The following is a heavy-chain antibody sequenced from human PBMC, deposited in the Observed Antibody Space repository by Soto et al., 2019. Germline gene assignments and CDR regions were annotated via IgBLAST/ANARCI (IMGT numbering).Heavy chain of an antibody. D-gene: IGHD5-12*01. V-gene: IGHV3-74*01. CDR3: ARSAYGDWFDP. CDR1: GFTFSSHW. CDR2: INSDGSTT. J-gene: IGHJ5*02. Sequence: PGGSLRLSCAASGFTFSSHWMLWVRHAPGKGLVWVSRINSDGSTTAYADSVKGRFTISRDNAKNTLWLQMNSLRAEDTAVYYCARSAYGDWFDPWGQGTLVTVSS.